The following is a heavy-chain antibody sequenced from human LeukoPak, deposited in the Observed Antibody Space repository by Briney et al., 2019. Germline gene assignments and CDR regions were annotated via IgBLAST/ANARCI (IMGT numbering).Heavy chain of an antibody. CDR2: FDPEDGET. D-gene: IGHD5-12*01. J-gene: IGHJ4*02. CDR1: GYTLTELS. V-gene: IGHV1-24*01. CDR3: ATVDRGYSGYDAFDY. Sequence: ASVKVSCKVSGYTLTELSMHWVRQAPGKGLEWMGGFDPEDGETIYAQKFQGRVTMTEDTSTDTAYMELSSLRSEDTAVYYCATVDRGYSGYDAFDYWGQGTLVTVSS.